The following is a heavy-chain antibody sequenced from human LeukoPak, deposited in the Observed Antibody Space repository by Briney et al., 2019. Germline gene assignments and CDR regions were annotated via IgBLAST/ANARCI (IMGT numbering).Heavy chain of an antibody. CDR2: IYYSGST. J-gene: IGHJ4*02. CDR1: GGSISSGDYY. V-gene: IGHV4-30-4*01. D-gene: IGHD6-19*01. CDR3: ASNPFYSSGWQIDY. Sequence: SQTLSLTCTVSGGSISSGDYYWSWIRQPPGKGLEWIGYIYYSGSTYYNPSLKSRVTISVDTSENQFSLKLSSVTAADTAVYYCASNPFYSSGWQIDYWGQGTLVTVSS.